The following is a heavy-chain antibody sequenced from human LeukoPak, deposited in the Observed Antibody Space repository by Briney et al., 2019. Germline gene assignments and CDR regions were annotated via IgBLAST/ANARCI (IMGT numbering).Heavy chain of an antibody. CDR3: ARGGKLRFFDWLLGAFDY. Sequence: SETLSLTCTVSGDSISRYYWSWIRQPPGKGLEWIGYIYYSGSTNYNPSLKSRVTISLDTSKNQFSLEVSSVTATDTAVYYCARGGKLRFFDWLLGAFDYWGQGTLVTVSS. CDR2: IYYSGST. CDR1: GDSISRYY. D-gene: IGHD3-9*01. V-gene: IGHV4-59*12. J-gene: IGHJ4*02.